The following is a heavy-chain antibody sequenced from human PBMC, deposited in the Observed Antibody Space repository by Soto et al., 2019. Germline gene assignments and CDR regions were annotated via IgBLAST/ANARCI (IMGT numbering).Heavy chain of an antibody. V-gene: IGHV4-59*01. CDR1: GGSISSYY. Sequence: SETLSLTCTVSGGSISSYYWSWIRQPPGKGLEWNGYIYYSGSTNYNPSLKSRVTISVDTSKNQFSLKLSSVTAADTAVYYCARDIRTYAFDIWGQGTMVTVSS. J-gene: IGHJ3*02. CDR3: ARDIRTYAFDI. CDR2: IYYSGST.